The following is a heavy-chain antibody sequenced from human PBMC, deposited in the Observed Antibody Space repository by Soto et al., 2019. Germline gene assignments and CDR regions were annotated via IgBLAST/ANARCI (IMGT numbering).Heavy chain of an antibody. D-gene: IGHD3-3*01. J-gene: IGHJ6*02. Sequence: GGSLRLSCAASGFTFSSYAMHWVRQAPGKGLEWVAVISYDGSNKYYADSVTGRFTISRDNSKNTLYLQMNSLRAEDTAVYYCARGGDFWSGSPPYYYYGMDVWGQGTTVTVSS. CDR3: ARGGDFWSGSPPYYYYGMDV. CDR2: ISYDGSNK. V-gene: IGHV3-30-3*01. CDR1: GFTFSSYA.